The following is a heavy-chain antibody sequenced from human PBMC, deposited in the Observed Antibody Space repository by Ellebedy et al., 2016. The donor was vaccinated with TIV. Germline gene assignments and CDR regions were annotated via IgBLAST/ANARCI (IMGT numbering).Heavy chain of an antibody. Sequence: PGGSLRLSCAASGFTFSNYWMHWVRQAPGKGLVWVSRIYNDGSSTSYADSVDGRFTISRDNPKNTVYLQMNSLRVEDTAVYYCVRDGSYDYGDYWGQGTVVTVSS. CDR3: VRDGSYDYGDY. J-gene: IGHJ4*02. D-gene: IGHD3-16*01. V-gene: IGHV3-74*01. CDR1: GFTFSNYW. CDR2: IYNDGSST.